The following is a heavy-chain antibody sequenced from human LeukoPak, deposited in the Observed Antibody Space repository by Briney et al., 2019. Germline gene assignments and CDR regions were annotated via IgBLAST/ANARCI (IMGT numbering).Heavy chain of an antibody. V-gene: IGHV3-30*01. CDR3: ASPIVGVFDY. Sequence: EGSLRLSCAASGFTFSSYAMHWVRQAPGKGLEWVAVISYVGSNKYYADSVKGRFTISRDNSKNTLYLQMNSLRAEDTAVYYCASPIVGVFDYWGQGTLVTVSS. J-gene: IGHJ4*02. D-gene: IGHD1-26*01. CDR2: ISYVGSNK. CDR1: GFTFSSYA.